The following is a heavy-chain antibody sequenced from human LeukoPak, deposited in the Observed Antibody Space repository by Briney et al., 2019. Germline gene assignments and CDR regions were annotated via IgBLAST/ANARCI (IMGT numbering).Heavy chain of an antibody. J-gene: IGHJ5*01. CDR2: IKGDGSHT. CDR3: VRDWDHFDFDS. Sequence: PGGSLRLSCAASGFTFSNYWMHWVRQAPGKGLVWVSRIKGDGSHTIHADSVKGRFTISRDNAKNTLYLQMRSLRAEDTAVYYCVRDWDHFDFDSWGQGTLVTVSS. CDR1: GFTFSNYW. D-gene: IGHD3-9*01. V-gene: IGHV3-74*01.